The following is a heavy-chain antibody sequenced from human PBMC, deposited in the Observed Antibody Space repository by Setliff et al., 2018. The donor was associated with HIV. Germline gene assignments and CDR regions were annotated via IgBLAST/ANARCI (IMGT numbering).Heavy chain of an antibody. CDR3: TRGTAVADTNTQPFKY. V-gene: IGHV1-2*02. Sequence: ASVKVSCKASGYMFTDYYIHWVRQAPGQGLEWMGWINPKSGDTKYGQSFQGRVTMTRDTPISTAYMNLSGLRSNDTAVYYCTRGTAVADTNTQPFKYWGQGALVTVSS. D-gene: IGHD6-19*01. J-gene: IGHJ4*02. CDR1: GYMFTDYY. CDR2: INPKSGDT.